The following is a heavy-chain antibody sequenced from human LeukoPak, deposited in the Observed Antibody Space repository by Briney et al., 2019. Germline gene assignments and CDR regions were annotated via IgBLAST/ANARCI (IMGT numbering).Heavy chain of an antibody. J-gene: IGHJ4*02. D-gene: IGHD4-17*01. V-gene: IGHV1-2*02. CDR1: GYTFTGYY. Sequence: ASVKVSCKASGYTFTGYYMHWVRQAPGQGLEWMGWINPNSGGTNYAQKFQGRVTMTRDTSISTAYMELSRLRSDDTAVYYCARIRTVTTGALGYWGQGTLVTVSS. CDR2: INPNSGGT. CDR3: ARIRTVTTGALGY.